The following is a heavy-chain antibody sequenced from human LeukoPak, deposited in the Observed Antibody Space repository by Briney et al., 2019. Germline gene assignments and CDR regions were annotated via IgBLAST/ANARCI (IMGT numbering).Heavy chain of an antibody. J-gene: IGHJ5*02. D-gene: IGHD7-27*01. CDR3: TINMLGIAWFDP. CDR2: IRSKAYGGTT. Sequence: QSGGSLRLSCTVSGFTFGDYTMSWFRQAPGKGLEWVGFIRSKAYGGTTEYAASVKGRFTISRDDSKSIAYLQMNSLQSEDTAVYHCTINMLGIAWFDPWGQGTLVTVSS. V-gene: IGHV3-49*03. CDR1: GFTFGDYT.